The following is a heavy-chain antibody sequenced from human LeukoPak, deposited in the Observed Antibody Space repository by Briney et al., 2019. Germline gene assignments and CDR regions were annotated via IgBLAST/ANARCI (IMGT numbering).Heavy chain of an antibody. CDR2: INHSGST. V-gene: IGHV4-34*01. Sequence: SETLSLTCAVYGGSFSGYYWSWIRQPPGKGLEWIGEINHSGSTNYNPSLKSRVTISVDTSKNQFSLKLSSVTAADTAVYYCARHAIPDTGVVNWYFDLWGRGTLVTVSS. CDR3: ARHAIPDTGVVNWYFDL. CDR1: GGSFSGYY. D-gene: IGHD4-23*01. J-gene: IGHJ2*01.